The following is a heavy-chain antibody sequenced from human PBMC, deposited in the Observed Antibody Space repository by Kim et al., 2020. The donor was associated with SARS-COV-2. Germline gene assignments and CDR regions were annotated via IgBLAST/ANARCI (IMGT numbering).Heavy chain of an antibody. D-gene: IGHD3-22*01. CDR1: GYSFTSYW. Sequence: GESLKISCKGSGYSFTSYWISWVRQMPGKGLEWMGRIDPSDSYTNYSPSFQGHVTISADKSISTAYLQWSSLKASDTAMYYCARHDYYDSSGYYARYNWFDPWGQGTLVTVSS. J-gene: IGHJ5*02. CDR2: IDPSDSYT. CDR3: ARHDYYDSSGYYARYNWFDP. V-gene: IGHV5-10-1*01.